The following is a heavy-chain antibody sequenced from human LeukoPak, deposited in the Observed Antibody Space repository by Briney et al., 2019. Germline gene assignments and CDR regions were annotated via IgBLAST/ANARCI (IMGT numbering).Heavy chain of an antibody. CDR1: GGSFSGYY. V-gene: IGHV4-34*01. D-gene: IGHD3-16*02. CDR3: ARTGTITFGGVIAKNDY. Sequence: PSETLSLTCAVYGGSFSGYYWSWIRQPPGKGLEWIGEINHSGSTNYNPSLKSRVTISVDTSKNQFSLKLSSMTAADTAVYYCARTGTITFGGVIAKNDYWGQGTLVTVSS. CDR2: INHSGST. J-gene: IGHJ4*02.